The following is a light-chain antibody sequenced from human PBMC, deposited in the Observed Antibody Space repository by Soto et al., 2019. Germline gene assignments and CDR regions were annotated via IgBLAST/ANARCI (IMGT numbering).Light chain of an antibody. Sequence: EIVMTHAPATLSVAPGERATLFCRASQSVSSNLAWYQQKPGQAPRLLIYGASTRATGIPARFSGSGSGTEFTLTISSLQSEDFAVYYCQQYNYWSITFGQGTRLEIK. J-gene: IGKJ5*01. V-gene: IGKV3-15*01. CDR1: QSVSSN. CDR3: QQYNYWSIT. CDR2: GAS.